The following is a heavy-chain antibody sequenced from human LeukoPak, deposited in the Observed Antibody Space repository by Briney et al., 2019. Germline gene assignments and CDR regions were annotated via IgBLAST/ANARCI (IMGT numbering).Heavy chain of an antibody. D-gene: IGHD6-6*01. V-gene: IGHV4-61*09. Sequence: SETLSLTCTVSGGSISSGLYSWNRIRQPAGKGLEWIGHIYTSGSTNYNPSLKSRVTISVDTSKNQFSLELTSVTAADTAVYYCARVEQLVHHFILFDYWGQGTLVTVSS. CDR2: IYTSGST. CDR3: ARVEQLVHHFILFDY. J-gene: IGHJ4*02. CDR1: GGSISSGLYS.